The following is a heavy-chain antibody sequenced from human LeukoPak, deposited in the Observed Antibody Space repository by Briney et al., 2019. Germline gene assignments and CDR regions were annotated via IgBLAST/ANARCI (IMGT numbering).Heavy chain of an antibody. CDR2: IYYSGST. J-gene: IGHJ3*02. Sequence: PSETLSLTCTVSGGSISSYYWSWIRQPPGKGLEWIGYIYYSGSTNCNPSLKSRVTISVDTSKNQFSLKLSSVTAADTAVYYCARKNPAYCGGDCYSYAFDIWGQGTMVTVSS. CDR1: GGSISSYY. D-gene: IGHD2-21*01. V-gene: IGHV4-59*01. CDR3: ARKNPAYCGGDCYSYAFDI.